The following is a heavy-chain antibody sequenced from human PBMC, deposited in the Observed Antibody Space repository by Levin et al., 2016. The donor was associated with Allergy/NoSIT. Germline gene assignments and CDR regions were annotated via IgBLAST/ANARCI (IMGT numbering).Heavy chain of an antibody. CDR2: IKQDESEK. V-gene: IGHV3-7*02. CDR3: ARGTNDWQGYDY. J-gene: IGHJ4*02. D-gene: IGHD2-8*01. Sequence: VRQMPGKGLEWVAQIKQDESEKYYVDSVKGRFTISRDNVKNSLYLQMHSLRADDTALYYCARGTNDWQGYDYWGQGNLVTVSS.